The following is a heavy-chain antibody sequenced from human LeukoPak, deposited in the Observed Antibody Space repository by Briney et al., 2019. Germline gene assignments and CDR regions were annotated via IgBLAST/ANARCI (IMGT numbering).Heavy chain of an antibody. Sequence: PGGSLRLSCAASGFTFSSSAMSWVRQAPGKGLEWVANIKQDGSEKYYVDSVKGRFTITRDNAKNSLFLQMNSLRAEDTAAYYCARNRYFDLWGRGTLVTVSS. CDR3: ARNRYFDL. CDR2: IKQDGSEK. V-gene: IGHV3-7*01. CDR1: GFTFSSSA. J-gene: IGHJ2*01.